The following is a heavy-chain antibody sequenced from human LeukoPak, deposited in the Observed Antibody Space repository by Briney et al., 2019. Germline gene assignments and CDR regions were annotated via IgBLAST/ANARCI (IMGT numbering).Heavy chain of an antibody. CDR2: INTDGSIT. D-gene: IGHD3-10*01. CDR3: ARDRGPRTGFMVREAYDY. Sequence: QPGGSLRLSCAASGFTFSDYWIHWVRQAPGKGLVWVSRINTDGSITNYADSVKGRFSISSDNAKNTLYLQMSSLRAEDTAVYYCARDRGPRTGFMVREAYDYWGQGTLVTVSS. CDR1: GFTFSDYW. V-gene: IGHV3-74*01. J-gene: IGHJ4*02.